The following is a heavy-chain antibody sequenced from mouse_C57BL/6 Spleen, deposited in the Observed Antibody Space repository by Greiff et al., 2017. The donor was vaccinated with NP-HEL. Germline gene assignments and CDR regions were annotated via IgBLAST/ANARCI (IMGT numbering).Heavy chain of an antibody. D-gene: IGHD1-1*01. CDR3: ARGVYYYGSSPDY. V-gene: IGHV1-64*01. CDR2: IHPNSGST. Sequence: QVQLQQPGAELVKPGASVKLSCKASGYTFTSYWMHWVKQRPGQGLEWIGMIHPNSGSTNYNEKFKSKATLTVDKSSSTAYMQLSSLTSEDSAVYYCARGVYYYGSSPDYWGQGTTLTVSS. J-gene: IGHJ2*01. CDR1: GYTFTSYW.